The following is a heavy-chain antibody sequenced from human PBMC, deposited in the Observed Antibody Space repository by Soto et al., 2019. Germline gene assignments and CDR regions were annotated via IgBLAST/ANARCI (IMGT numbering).Heavy chain of an antibody. Sequence: QVQLQESGPGLVTPSGTLSLTCAVSGGSISSSNWWSWVRQPPGKGLEWIGEIYHSGSTNYNPSLKTRVTISVHKSKHQFSLKLSSGTAADTAVYSCARIAAAGTNSDYWGQGTLVTVSS. D-gene: IGHD6-13*01. CDR3: ARIAAAGTNSDY. CDR1: GGSISSSNW. CDR2: IYHSGST. V-gene: IGHV4-4*02. J-gene: IGHJ4*02.